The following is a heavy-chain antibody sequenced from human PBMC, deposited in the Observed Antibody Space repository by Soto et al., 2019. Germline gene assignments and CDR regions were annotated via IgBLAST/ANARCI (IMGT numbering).Heavy chain of an antibody. CDR1: GGTFSSYA. Sequence: SVKVSCKASGGTFSSYAISWVRRAPGQGLEWMGGIIPIFGTANYAQKFQGRVTITADKSTSTAYMELSSLRSEDTAVYYCAREQRYCSGGSCSDAFDIWGQGTMVTVSS. V-gene: IGHV1-69*06. CDR2: IIPIFGTA. J-gene: IGHJ3*02. D-gene: IGHD2-15*01. CDR3: AREQRYCSGGSCSDAFDI.